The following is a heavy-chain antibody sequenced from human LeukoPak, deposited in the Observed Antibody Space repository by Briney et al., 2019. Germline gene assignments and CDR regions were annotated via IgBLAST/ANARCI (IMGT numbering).Heavy chain of an antibody. CDR2: ISSGSTYK. Sequence: TPGGSLRLSCAASGFTFSDYSMHWVRQAPGKGLEWVSSISSGSTYKYSADSLKGRFTISRDIARNSLYLQMNSLRAEDSAVYYCTRGPTLIGVAGTWPLDYWGQGTLVTVSS. CDR3: TRGPTLIGVAGTWPLDY. V-gene: IGHV3-21*01. D-gene: IGHD6-19*01. J-gene: IGHJ4*02. CDR1: GFTFSDYS.